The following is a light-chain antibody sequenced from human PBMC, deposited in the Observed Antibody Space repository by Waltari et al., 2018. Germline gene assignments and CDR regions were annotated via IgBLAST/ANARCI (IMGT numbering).Light chain of an antibody. J-gene: IGLJ2*01. CDR1: NIGSKS. CDR2: DDR. Sequence: SYVLAQPPSVSVAPGQPARITCGGNNIGSKSLHWYQQKPGQAPVLVVYDDRDRPSGIPERFSGSNSGNTATLTISRVEAGDEADYYCQVWDGVSDHVVFGGGTKLTVL. CDR3: QVWDGVSDHVV. V-gene: IGLV3-21*02.